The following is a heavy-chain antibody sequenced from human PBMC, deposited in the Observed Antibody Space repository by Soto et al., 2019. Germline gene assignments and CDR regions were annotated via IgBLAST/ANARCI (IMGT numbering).Heavy chain of an antibody. D-gene: IGHD3-22*01. J-gene: IGHJ4*02. CDR1: GGTFSSYA. V-gene: IGHV1-69*13. CDR2: IIPIFGTA. Sequence: SVTVSCKASGGTFSSYAISWVRQAPGQGLERMGGIIPIFGTANYAQKVQGRVTITADESTSTAYMELSSLRSEDTAVYYCAISYYYDSSGYYPFCDYWGQGTLVTVSS. CDR3: AISYYYDSSGYYPFCDY.